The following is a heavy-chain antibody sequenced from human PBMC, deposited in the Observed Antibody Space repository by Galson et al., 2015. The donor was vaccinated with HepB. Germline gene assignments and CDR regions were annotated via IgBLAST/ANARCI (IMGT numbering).Heavy chain of an antibody. CDR2: LSGSGGAT. CDR1: GFTFSNYA. CDR3: AKHRSGSSGGSDY. J-gene: IGHJ4*02. D-gene: IGHD1-26*01. Sequence: SLRLSCAASGFTFSNYAMRWFRQAPGKGLEWVSTLSGSGGATYYADSVKGRFTISRDNSKDRMYLQMNSLRVDDTAVYYCAKHRSGSSGGSDYWGQGTLATVSS. V-gene: IGHV3-23*01.